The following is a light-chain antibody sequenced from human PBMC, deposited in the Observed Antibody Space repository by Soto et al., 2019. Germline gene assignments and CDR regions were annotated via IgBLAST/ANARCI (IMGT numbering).Light chain of an antibody. V-gene: IGKV3-20*01. Sequence: EIALTQSPGTLSLSPGERATLSCRASQRVSSSYLAWYQQKPGQAPRPLIYGASSRATGIPDRFSGSGSGTDFTLTISRLEPEDFAVYYCQQYGSSPWTFGQGTKVDIK. J-gene: IGKJ1*01. CDR2: GAS. CDR3: QQYGSSPWT. CDR1: QRVSSSY.